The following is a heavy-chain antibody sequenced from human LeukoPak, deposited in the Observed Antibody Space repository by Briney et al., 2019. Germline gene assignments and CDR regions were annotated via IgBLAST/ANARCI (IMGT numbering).Heavy chain of an antibody. D-gene: IGHD5-18*01. Sequence: PGGSLRLSCAASGFTFDDYAMHWVRQAPGKGLEWVSGISGSGGSTYYADSVKGRFTISRDNSKNTLYLQMNSLRAEDTAVYYCASRGITAIDLLDYWGQGALVTVSS. CDR3: ASRGITAIDLLDY. CDR1: GFTFDDYA. J-gene: IGHJ4*02. CDR2: ISGSGGST. V-gene: IGHV3-23*01.